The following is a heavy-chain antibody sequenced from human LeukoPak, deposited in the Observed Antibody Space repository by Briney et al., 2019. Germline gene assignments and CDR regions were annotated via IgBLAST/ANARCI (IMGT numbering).Heavy chain of an antibody. Sequence: PGGSLRLSCAASGFTFSNYAMSWVRQAPGRGLEWVSTISGSGNNTYYADSVKGRFTISRDNSKSTLYLQMNSLRAEDTAVYYCARDKGLDYWGQGTLVTVSS. V-gene: IGHV3-23*01. J-gene: IGHJ4*02. CDR2: ISGSGNNT. CDR1: GFTFSNYA. CDR3: ARDKGLDY. D-gene: IGHD3/OR15-3a*01.